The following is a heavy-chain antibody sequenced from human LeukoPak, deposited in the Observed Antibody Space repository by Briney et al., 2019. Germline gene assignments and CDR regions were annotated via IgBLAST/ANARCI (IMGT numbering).Heavy chain of an antibody. CDR2: ISYDGSNK. CDR3: ARDYRMAMFDY. CDR1: GFTFSSYA. Sequence: GGSLRLSCAASGFTFSSYAMHWVRQAPGKGLEWVAVISYDGSNKYYADSVKGRFTISRDNSKNTLYLQMNSLRAEDTAVYYCARDYRMAMFDYWGQGTLVTVSS. J-gene: IGHJ4*02. V-gene: IGHV3-30*14. D-gene: IGHD5-24*01.